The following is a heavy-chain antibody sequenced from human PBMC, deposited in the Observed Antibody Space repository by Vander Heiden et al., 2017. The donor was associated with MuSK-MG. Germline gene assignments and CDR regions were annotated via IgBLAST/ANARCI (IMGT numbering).Heavy chain of an antibody. CDR2: VKIESIAF. CDR1: GFTFSSHR. V-gene: IGHV3-48*04. J-gene: IGHJ4*02. CDR3: ARDPSEYDPLTGAFGIDH. Sequence: EVQLVEYGGGLVQPGGALRLSCVTSGFTFSSHRMNWVRQAPGKGLEWIAYVKIESIAFHYSDSVEGRFTISRDNAKNSVYLQMNNLRVEDTAVYYCARDPSEYDPLTGAFGIDHWGQGTLVTVSS. D-gene: IGHD3-9*01.